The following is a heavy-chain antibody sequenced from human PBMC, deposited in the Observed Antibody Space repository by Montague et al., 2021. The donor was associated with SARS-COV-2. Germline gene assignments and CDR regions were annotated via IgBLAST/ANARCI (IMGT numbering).Heavy chain of an antibody. CDR2: IYYSGST. V-gene: IGHV4-59*01. J-gene: IGHJ6*02. CDR1: GGSISSYY. Sequence: SETLSLTCTVSGGSISSYYWSWIRQPPGKGLEWIGYIYYSGSTNXNPSLESRVTISVDTSKNQFSLKLSSVAAADTAVYYCARDRRFLEWPGLYYYYGMDVWGQGTTVTVSS. CDR3: ARDRRFLEWPGLYYYYGMDV. D-gene: IGHD3-3*01.